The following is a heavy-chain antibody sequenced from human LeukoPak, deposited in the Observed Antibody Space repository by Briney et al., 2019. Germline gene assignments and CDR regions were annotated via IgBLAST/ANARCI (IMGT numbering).Heavy chain of an antibody. Sequence: SETLSLTCTVSGGSISSYYWSWIRQPPGKGLEWIGYIYYSGSTNYNPSLKSRVAISVDTSKNQFSLKLSSVTAADTAVYYCARGPDPGKVGAAIHYYYGMDVWGQGTTVTVSS. J-gene: IGHJ6*02. V-gene: IGHV4-59*12. CDR2: IYYSGST. D-gene: IGHD1-26*01. CDR1: GGSISSYY. CDR3: ARGPDPGKVGAAIHYYYGMDV.